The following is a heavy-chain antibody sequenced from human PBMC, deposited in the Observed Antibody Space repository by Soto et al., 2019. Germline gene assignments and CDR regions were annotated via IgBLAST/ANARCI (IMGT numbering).Heavy chain of an antibody. J-gene: IGHJ4*02. D-gene: IGHD5-12*01. V-gene: IGHV3-74*01. Sequence: EVQLVESGGGSVQPGGSLRLSCAASGFTFSSYWMHWVRQAPGKGLVWVSRINSDGSSTSYADSVKGRFTISRDNAKNTLYLQMNSLRAEDTAVYYCARAGRWLQLPDYWGQGTLVTVSS. CDR1: GFTFSSYW. CDR2: INSDGSST. CDR3: ARAGRWLQLPDY.